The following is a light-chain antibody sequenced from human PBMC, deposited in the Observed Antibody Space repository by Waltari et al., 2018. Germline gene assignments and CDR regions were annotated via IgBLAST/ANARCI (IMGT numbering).Light chain of an antibody. Sequence: EIVLTQSPAILSLSPGDRATLSCRASQNVSTKLAWYQLKPGQAPRLLIYDASSRATGIPARFSGSGSGTEFTLTISSLQSEDFALYYCQQYHNWPPWTFGQGTKVEIK. CDR2: DAS. V-gene: IGKV3D-15*01. CDR1: QNVSTK. J-gene: IGKJ1*01. CDR3: QQYHNWPPWT.